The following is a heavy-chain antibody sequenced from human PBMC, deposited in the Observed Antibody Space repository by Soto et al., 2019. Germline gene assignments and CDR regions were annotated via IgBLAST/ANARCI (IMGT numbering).Heavy chain of an antibody. Sequence: QVQLVQSGAEVKKPRASVKVSCRTSGYTFTHYYIHWVRQAPGQGLEWRGIINPARGSPNYTHEFQGSITLTMDSFPPTVYMALSGLRDDDTAIFYCARDLAAGDHWGHGTLVTVSS. CDR3: ARDLAAGDH. J-gene: IGHJ4*01. CDR2: INPARGSP. CDR1: GYTFTHYY. D-gene: IGHD6-13*01. V-gene: IGHV1-46*01.